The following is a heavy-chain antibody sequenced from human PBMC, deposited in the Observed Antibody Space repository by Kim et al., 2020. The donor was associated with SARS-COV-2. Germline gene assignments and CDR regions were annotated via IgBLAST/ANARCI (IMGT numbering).Heavy chain of an antibody. J-gene: IGHJ4*02. CDR3: VRVYPYSDSGPPFFDF. V-gene: IGHV5-10-1*01. D-gene: IGHD4-17*01. CDR2: IDPRDSYA. Sequence: GESLKISCQGSGYTFTRFWITWVRQLPGKGLEWMGRIDPRDSYATYNPSFQGHVTMSVDRSISTAYLQWDSLRASDTAMYYCVRVYPYSDSGPPFFDFWGKGTLVTVSS. CDR1: GYTFTRFW.